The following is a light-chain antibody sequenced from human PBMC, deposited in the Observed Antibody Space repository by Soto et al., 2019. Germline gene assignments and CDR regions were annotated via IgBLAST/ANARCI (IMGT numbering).Light chain of an antibody. CDR2: AAS. Sequence: DIQMTQSPSTLSVSVGERVTITFRASQTISSWLAWYQQKPGKAPKLLIYAASSLQSGVPSRFSGSGSGTDFTLTISSLQPEDFATYYCQQSYSTPITFGQGTRLEIK. CDR1: QTISSW. J-gene: IGKJ5*01. V-gene: IGKV1-39*01. CDR3: QQSYSTPIT.